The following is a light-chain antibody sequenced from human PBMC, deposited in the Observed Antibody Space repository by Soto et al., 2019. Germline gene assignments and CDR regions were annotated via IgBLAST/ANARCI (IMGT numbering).Light chain of an antibody. CDR1: SSDVGRFNF. J-gene: IGLJ1*01. Sequence: QSVLAQPASVSWSPGHSITISCTGTSSDVGRFNFVSWFQQHPGKAPKLLIYEVTKRPSGVSNRFSGSKSGNTASLTISGLQTEDEADYYCSSYTTRSNYVFGTGTKVTVL. CDR2: EVT. CDR3: SSYTTRSNYV. V-gene: IGLV2-14*01.